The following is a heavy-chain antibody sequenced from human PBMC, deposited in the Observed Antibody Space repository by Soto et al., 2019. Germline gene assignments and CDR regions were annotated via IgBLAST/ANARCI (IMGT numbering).Heavy chain of an antibody. Sequence: PSETLSLTCTVSGGSVSSGSYYWSWIRQPPGKGLEWIGYIYYSGSTNYNPSLKSRVTISVDTSKNQFSLKLSSVTAADTAVYYCARGVAAAGRRGLFDYWGQGTLVTV. CDR2: IYYSGST. V-gene: IGHV4-61*01. CDR3: ARGVAAAGRRGLFDY. CDR1: GGSVSSGSYY. D-gene: IGHD6-13*01. J-gene: IGHJ4*02.